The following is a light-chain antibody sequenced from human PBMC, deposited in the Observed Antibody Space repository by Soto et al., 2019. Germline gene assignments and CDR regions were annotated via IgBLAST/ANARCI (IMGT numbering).Light chain of an antibody. J-gene: IGLJ1*01. CDR2: EVS. V-gene: IGLV2-14*01. Sequence: QPVLTQPASVSGSPGQSITISCTGTSSDVGGYNYVSWYQQHPGKAPKLMIYEVSNRPSGVSNRFSGSKSGNTASLTISGLQAEDEADYYCGSYTSSRTIYVFGTGTKLTVL. CDR1: SSDVGGYNY. CDR3: GSYTSSRTIYV.